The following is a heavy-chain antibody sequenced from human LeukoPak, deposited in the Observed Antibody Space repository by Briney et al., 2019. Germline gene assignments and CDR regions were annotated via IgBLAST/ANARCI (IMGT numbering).Heavy chain of an antibody. CDR3: ARDHCSSTSCYLFDY. D-gene: IGHD2-2*01. V-gene: IGHV3-30-3*01. CDR1: GFTFSSYA. Sequence: AGTLSLTCAASGFTFSSYARHWVRQAPGKGLEWVAVISYDGSNKYYADSVKGRFTISRDNSKNTLYLQMNSLRAEDTAVYYCARDHCSSTSCYLFDYWGQGTLVTVSS. J-gene: IGHJ4*02. CDR2: ISYDGSNK.